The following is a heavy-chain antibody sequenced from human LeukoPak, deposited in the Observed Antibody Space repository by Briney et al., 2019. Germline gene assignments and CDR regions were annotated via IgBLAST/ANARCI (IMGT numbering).Heavy chain of an antibody. V-gene: IGHV4-59*13. Sequence: RSETLSLTCTVSGDSISSYYWSWIRQSPGKGLEWIGYIYYSESTYYNPSLKSRVTTSVDTSKNQFSLKLTSVTAADTAVYYCARGLLKGQLHLGYSYYMDVWGKGTTITVSS. D-gene: IGHD2-2*01. J-gene: IGHJ6*03. CDR1: GDSISSYY. CDR3: ARGLLKGQLHLGYSYYMDV. CDR2: IYYSEST.